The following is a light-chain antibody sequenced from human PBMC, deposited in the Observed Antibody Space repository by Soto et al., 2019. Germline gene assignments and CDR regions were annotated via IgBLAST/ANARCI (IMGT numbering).Light chain of an antibody. Sequence: QSVLTQPASVSGSPGHSITISCTGTSSDVGGYNYVSWYQHHPGKAPKLMIYDVSNRPSGVSNRFSGSKSGNTASLSISGLQPEDESDYYCSSYRTSITRQIVCGTGTKVTVL. V-gene: IGLV2-14*03. CDR2: DVS. CDR1: SSDVGGYNY. J-gene: IGLJ1*01. CDR3: SSYRTSITRQIV.